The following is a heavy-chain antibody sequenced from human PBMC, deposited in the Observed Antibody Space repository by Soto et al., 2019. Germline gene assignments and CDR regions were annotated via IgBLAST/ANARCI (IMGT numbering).Heavy chain of an antibody. CDR1: GGSISSSSYY. CDR2: INYSGST. Sequence: SETLSLTCTVSGGSISSSSYYWGRIRQPPGKELEWIGSINYSGSTYYNPFHKRRVTISVDTSKNQFSLKLNSVTAADTAVYYCAGDVSSSWYGEYYYGIDVWGQGTTVTVSS. D-gene: IGHD6-13*01. CDR3: AGDVSSSWYGEYYYGIDV. J-gene: IGHJ6*02. V-gene: IGHV4-39*01.